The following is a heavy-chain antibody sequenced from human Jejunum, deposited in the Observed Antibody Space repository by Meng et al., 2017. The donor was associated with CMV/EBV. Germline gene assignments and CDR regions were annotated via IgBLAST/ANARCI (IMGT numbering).Heavy chain of an antibody. J-gene: IGHJ4*02. CDR2: MSGSSSDI. CDR1: GLTFSDSY. D-gene: IGHD5-18*01. V-gene: IGHV3-11*06. Sequence: QVQLVESGGGLVKPGGSLRLSCAASGLTFSDSYMTWIRQAPGKGLEWLSYMSGSSSDISYADSVKGRFTISRDNAKSSLYLQMNNLRAEDTAVYYCAKGSGRDGSSYWGLGTLVTVSS. CDR3: AKGSGRDGSSY.